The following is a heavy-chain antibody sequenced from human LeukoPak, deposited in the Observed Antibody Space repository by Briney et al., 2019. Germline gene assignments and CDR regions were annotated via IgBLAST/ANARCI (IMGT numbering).Heavy chain of an antibody. Sequence: PSETLSLTCTVSGGSISSYYWSWIRQPAGKGLEWIGRIYTSGSTNYNPSLKSRVTMSVDTSKNQFSLKLSSVTAADTAVYYCAREWTQLWPHDYYGMDVWGQGTTVTVSS. CDR2: IYTSGST. D-gene: IGHD5-18*01. CDR1: GGSISSYY. J-gene: IGHJ6*02. V-gene: IGHV4-4*07. CDR3: AREWTQLWPHDYYGMDV.